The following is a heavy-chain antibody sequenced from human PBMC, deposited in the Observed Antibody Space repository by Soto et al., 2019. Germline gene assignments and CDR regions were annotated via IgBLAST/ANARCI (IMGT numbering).Heavy chain of an antibody. CDR1: GGSISDSNYY. CDR2: VYYNGDT. D-gene: IGHD2-8*02. CDR3: ARTVSRRYWAFDI. Sequence: SETLSLTCTVSGGSISDSNYYWGWIRQPPGTGPEWIGSVYYNGDTFCNPPLKSRVTISVDTSKNQFSLKLTAADTSVYYCARTVSRRYWAFDIWGQGTMVTVSS. J-gene: IGHJ3*02. V-gene: IGHV4-39*01.